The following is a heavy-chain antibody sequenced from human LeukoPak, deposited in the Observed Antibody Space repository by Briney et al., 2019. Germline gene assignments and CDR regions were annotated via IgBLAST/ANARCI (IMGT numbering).Heavy chain of an antibody. CDR3: ARTGSSPYRYYYYMDV. CDR1: GGSISSYY. V-gene: IGHV4-59*12. CDR2: IYYTGT. J-gene: IGHJ6*03. Sequence: SETLSLTCTVSGGSISSYYWSWIRQSPEKGLEWIGYIYYTGTSYNPSLKSRVTISVDTSKNQFSLKLNSVTAADTAVYYCARTGSSPYRYYYYMDVWGKGTTVSVSS. D-gene: IGHD6-13*01.